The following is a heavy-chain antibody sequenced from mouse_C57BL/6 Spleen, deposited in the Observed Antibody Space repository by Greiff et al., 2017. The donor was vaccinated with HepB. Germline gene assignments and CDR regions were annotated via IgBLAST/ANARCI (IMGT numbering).Heavy chain of an antibody. J-gene: IGHJ2*01. CDR3: ARDLRGVYFDY. V-gene: IGHV5-4*01. D-gene: IGHD1-1*01. CDR2: ISDGGSYT. Sequence: DVMLVESGGGLVKPGGSLKLSCAASGFTFSSYAMSWVRQTPEKRLEWVATISDGGSYTYYPDNVKGRFTISRDNAKNNLYLQMSHLKSEDTAMYYCARDLRGVYFDYWGQGTTLTVSS. CDR1: GFTFSSYA.